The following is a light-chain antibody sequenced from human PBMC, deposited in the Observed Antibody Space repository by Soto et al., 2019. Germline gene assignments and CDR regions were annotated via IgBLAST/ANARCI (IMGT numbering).Light chain of an antibody. V-gene: IGKV3-20*01. Sequence: EIGLTQSPGTLALPPGERATLSCRASQSVSSSYLAWYQQKPGQAPRLLIYGASSRATGIPDRFSGSGSVTDFTLAISRLEPEDFAVYYCQQYGSSPLLTFGGGTKVEIK. CDR3: QQYGSSPLLT. J-gene: IGKJ4*01. CDR1: QSVSSSY. CDR2: GAS.